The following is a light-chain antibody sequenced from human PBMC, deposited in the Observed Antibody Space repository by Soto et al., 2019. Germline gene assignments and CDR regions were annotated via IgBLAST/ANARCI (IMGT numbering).Light chain of an antibody. CDR1: SSNIGNNY. Sequence: QSVLTQPPSVSAAPGQKVTISCSGSSSNIGNNYVSWYQQLPGTAPKLLIYDNNKRPSGIPDRLSGSKSGTSATLGITGLQTGDEADDYCGTWDSSLSAVVFGGGTKVTVL. CDR3: GTWDSSLSAVV. V-gene: IGLV1-51*01. J-gene: IGLJ2*01. CDR2: DNN.